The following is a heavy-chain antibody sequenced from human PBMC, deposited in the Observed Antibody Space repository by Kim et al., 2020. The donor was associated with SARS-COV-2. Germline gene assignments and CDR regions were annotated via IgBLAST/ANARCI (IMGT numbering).Heavy chain of an antibody. D-gene: IGHD6-19*01. CDR3: ARQIAVAVNY. CDR1: GFTVSSNY. V-gene: IGHV3-66*04. Sequence: GGSLRLSCAASGFTVSSNYMSWVRQAPGKGLEWVSVIYSGGSTYYADSVKGGFTISRDNSKNTLYLQMNRLRAEDTAVYYCARQIAVAVNYWGQGTLVTVSS. J-gene: IGHJ4*02. CDR2: IYSGGST.